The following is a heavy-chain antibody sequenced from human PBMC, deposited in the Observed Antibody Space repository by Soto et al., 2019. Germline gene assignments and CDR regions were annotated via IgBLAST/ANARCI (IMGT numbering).Heavy chain of an antibody. Sequence: QVQLQESGPGLLKPSGTLSLTCTVSGDSMSSSNWWNWVRQPPGKGLEWIGEAHHSGRTNYNPSLKTRVTISVYRYQNLFSLKLASVTAADTAVYDCVRYEATALDYWGQGILVTVSS. CDR1: GDSMSSSNW. J-gene: IGHJ4*02. CDR2: AHHSGRT. V-gene: IGHV4-4*02. D-gene: IGHD3-16*01. CDR3: VRYEATALDY.